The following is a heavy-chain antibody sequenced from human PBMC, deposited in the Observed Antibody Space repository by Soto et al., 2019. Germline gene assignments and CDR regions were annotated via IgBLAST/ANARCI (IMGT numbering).Heavy chain of an antibody. J-gene: IGHJ4*02. D-gene: IGHD6-13*01. CDR2: IIPVFGTP. CDR3: ARGGALSTSWYRGDGLDS. V-gene: IGHV1-69*06. Sequence: QVQLEQSGSEVKKSGSSVKVSCKASGYSFSSHAITWVRQAPGQGLEWMGGIIPVFGTPSYAQKFQGRVTISEEKSTNTSYLELRSLRSEVTAVYYCARGGALSTSWYRGDGLDSWGQGTQVTVSS. CDR1: GYSFSSHA.